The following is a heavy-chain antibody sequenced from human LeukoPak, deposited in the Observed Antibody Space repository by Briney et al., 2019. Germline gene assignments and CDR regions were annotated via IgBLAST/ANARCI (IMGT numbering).Heavy chain of an antibody. Sequence: ASVKVSCKASGYTFTIYGISSVRQAPGQALEWMGWISTYDGNTNYAQKLQGRVTMTTDTSTSTAYMELRSLRSDDTAVYYCARASYSSSWYSTHNWFDPWGQGTLVTVSS. CDR2: ISTYDGNT. CDR1: GYTFTIYG. J-gene: IGHJ5*02. CDR3: ARASYSSSWYSTHNWFDP. V-gene: IGHV1-18*01. D-gene: IGHD6-13*01.